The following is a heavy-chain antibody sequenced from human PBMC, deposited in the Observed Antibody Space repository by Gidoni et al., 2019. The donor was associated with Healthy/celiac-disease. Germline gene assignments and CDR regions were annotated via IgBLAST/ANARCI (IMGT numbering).Heavy chain of an antibody. D-gene: IGHD1-26*01. CDR3: ARHVGRARTQDWFDP. J-gene: IGHJ5*02. V-gene: IGHV4-39*01. Sequence: QLQLQASGPGLVQPSETLSLTCTVPGGSISSSSYYWGWIRQPPGKGLEWIGSIYYSGSTYYNPSLKSRVTISVDTSKNQFSLKLSSVTAADTAVYYCARHVGRARTQDWFDPWGQGTLVTVSS. CDR1: GGSISSSSYY. CDR2: IYYSGST.